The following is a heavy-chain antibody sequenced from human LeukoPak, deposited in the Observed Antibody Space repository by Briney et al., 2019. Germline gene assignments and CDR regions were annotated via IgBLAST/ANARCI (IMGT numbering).Heavy chain of an antibody. Sequence: AGSLRLSCAASGFTFSSYAMSWVRQAPGKGLEWVSAISGSGGSTYYADSVKGRFTISRDNSKNTLYLQMNSLRAEDRAVYYCAKDPYGSGTIDYWGQGTPVTVSS. V-gene: IGHV3-23*01. J-gene: IGHJ4*02. CDR1: GFTFSSYA. D-gene: IGHD3-10*01. CDR2: ISGSGGST. CDR3: AKDPYGSGTIDY.